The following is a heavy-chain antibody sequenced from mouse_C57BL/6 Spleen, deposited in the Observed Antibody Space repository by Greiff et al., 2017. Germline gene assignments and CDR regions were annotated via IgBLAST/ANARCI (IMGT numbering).Heavy chain of an antibody. CDR2: ISSGGSYT. CDR3: ARQGYGSFAY. V-gene: IGHV5-6*01. D-gene: IGHD1-1*02. CDR1: GFTFSSYG. Sequence: EVKLMESGGDLVKPGGSLKLSCAASGFTFSSYGMSWVRQTPDKRLEWVATISSGGSYTYYPDRVKGRFTISRDNAKNTLYLQMSSLKSEDTAMYYCARQGYGSFAYWGQGTLVTVSA. J-gene: IGHJ3*01.